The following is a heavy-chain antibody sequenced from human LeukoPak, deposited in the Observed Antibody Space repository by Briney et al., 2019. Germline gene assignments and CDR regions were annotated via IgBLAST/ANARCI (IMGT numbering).Heavy chain of an antibody. Sequence: PGGSLRLSCAASGFTFSSYGMHWVRQAPGKGLEWVAVISYDGSNKYYADSVKGRFTISRDNSKNTLYLQMNSLRAEDTAVYYCAKDLDYYGSGSHQNWGQGTLVTVSS. CDR3: AKDLDYYGSGSHQN. D-gene: IGHD3-10*01. V-gene: IGHV3-30*18. J-gene: IGHJ4*02. CDR1: GFTFSSYG. CDR2: ISYDGSNK.